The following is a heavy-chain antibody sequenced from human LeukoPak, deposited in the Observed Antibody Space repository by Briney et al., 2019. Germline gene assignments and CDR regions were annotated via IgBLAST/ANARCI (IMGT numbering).Heavy chain of an antibody. V-gene: IGHV3-30*02. Sequence: GGSLRLPCAASGFTFDDYGMSWVRQAPGKGLEWVAFIRFDGSNKYYADSVKGRFTISRDNSKNTLYLQMNSLRAEDTAVYYCAKDLSTYYHDSRTPDYWGQGTQVTVSS. CDR2: IRFDGSNK. CDR1: GFTFDDYG. J-gene: IGHJ4*02. D-gene: IGHD3-22*01. CDR3: AKDLSTYYHDSRTPDY.